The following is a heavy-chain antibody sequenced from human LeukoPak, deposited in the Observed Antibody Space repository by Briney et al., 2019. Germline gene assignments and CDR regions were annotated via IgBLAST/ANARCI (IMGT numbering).Heavy chain of an antibody. CDR2: ISAYNGNT. CDR1: GYTFTSYG. CDR3: ARDPRITIFGVVTNWFDP. J-gene: IGHJ5*02. D-gene: IGHD3-3*01. Sequence: ASVKASCKASGYTFTSYGISWVRQAPGQGLEWMGWISAYNGNTNYAQKLQGRVTMTTDTSTSTAYMELRSLRSDDTAVYYCARDPRITIFGVVTNWFDPWGQGTLVTVSS. V-gene: IGHV1-18*01.